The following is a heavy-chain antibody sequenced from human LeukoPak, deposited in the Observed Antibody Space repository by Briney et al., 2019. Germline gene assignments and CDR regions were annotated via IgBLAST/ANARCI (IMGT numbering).Heavy chain of an antibody. CDR3: AREALIYDYVWGSLDY. CDR2: IKHDGSEN. CDR1: GFSFNRCR. D-gene: IGHD3-16*01. Sequence: GGALRLSCVASGFSFNRCRTSWVCQAPGRGLGRVANIKHDGSENQYGDSVKGRFTISRDNAKNSLYLQMNSLRAEDTAVYYCAREALIYDYVWGSLDYWGQGTLVTVSS. J-gene: IGHJ4*02. V-gene: IGHV3-7*01.